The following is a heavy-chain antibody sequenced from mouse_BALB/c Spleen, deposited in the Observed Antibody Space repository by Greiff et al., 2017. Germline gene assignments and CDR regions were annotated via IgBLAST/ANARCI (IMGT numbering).Heavy chain of an antibody. D-gene: IGHD2-4*01. Sequence: EVKVEESGGGLVKPGGSLKLSCAASGFTFSSYAMSWVRQTPEKRLEWVASISSGGSTYYPDSVKGRFTISRDNARNILYLQMSSLRSEDTAMYYCARGYDYDEGGYYAMDYWGQGTSVTVSS. V-gene: IGHV5-6-5*01. CDR1: GFTFSSYA. CDR3: ARGYDYDEGGYYAMDY. CDR2: ISSGGST. J-gene: IGHJ4*01.